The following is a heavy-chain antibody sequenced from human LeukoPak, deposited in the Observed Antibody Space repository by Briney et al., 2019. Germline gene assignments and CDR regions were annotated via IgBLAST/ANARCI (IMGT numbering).Heavy chain of an antibody. CDR3: AARSGELPYYFDY. D-gene: IGHD1-26*01. Sequence: ASVKVSCKASGYTFTRYGISWMRRAPGQGLEWMGWITTYSDKTSYGQRFQGRVTMTTDTSTSTAYMELRSLRSDDTAVYYCAARSGELPYYFDYWGQGTLVTVSS. J-gene: IGHJ4*02. CDR1: GYTFTRYG. V-gene: IGHV1-18*01. CDR2: ITTYSDKT.